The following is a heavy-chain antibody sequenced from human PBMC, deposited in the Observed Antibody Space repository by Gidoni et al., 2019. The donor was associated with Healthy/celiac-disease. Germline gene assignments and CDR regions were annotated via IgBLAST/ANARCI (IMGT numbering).Heavy chain of an antibody. V-gene: IGHV4-39*01. CDR2: IYYSGST. CDR3: ARSGSSWFFDY. J-gene: IGHJ4*02. D-gene: IGHD6-13*01. CDR1: AGSISSSSYY. Sequence: QLQLQESGPGLVKPSETLSLTCTVSAGSISSSSYYWCWIRQPPGKGLEWIGSIYYSGSTYYNPSLKSRVTISVDTSKNQFSLKLSSVTAADTAVYYCARSGSSWFFDYWGQGTLVTVSS.